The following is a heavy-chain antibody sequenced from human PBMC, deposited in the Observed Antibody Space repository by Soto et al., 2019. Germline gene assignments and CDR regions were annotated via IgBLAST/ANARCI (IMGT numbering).Heavy chain of an antibody. D-gene: IGHD3-22*01. Sequence: PGGSLRLSCAASGFTFSSYAMSWVRQAPGKGLEWVSAISGSGGSAYYADSVKGRFTISRDNSKNTLYLQMNSLRAEDTAVYYCAKDMNYYDTSGYDFDYWGQGTLVTVSS. CDR3: AKDMNYYDTSGYDFDY. V-gene: IGHV3-23*01. CDR2: ISGSGGSA. J-gene: IGHJ4*02. CDR1: GFTFSSYA.